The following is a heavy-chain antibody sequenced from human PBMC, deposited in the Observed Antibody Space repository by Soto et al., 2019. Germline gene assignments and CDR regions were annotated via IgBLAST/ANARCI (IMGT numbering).Heavy chain of an antibody. CDR2: ISYDGNNK. J-gene: IGHJ6*02. V-gene: IGHV3-30*03. CDR1: GFTFRTYG. D-gene: IGHD3-10*01. CDR3: VRGSGNGYYGMDT. Sequence: QVQLVESGGGEVQPGTSLRLSCAASGFTFRTYGMHWVRRAPGKGLEWVAVISYDGNNKYYADSVKGRFTISRDNSKNTLFLQMNSLTAEDTAVYCCVRGSGNGYYGMDTWRQGTTVTVSS.